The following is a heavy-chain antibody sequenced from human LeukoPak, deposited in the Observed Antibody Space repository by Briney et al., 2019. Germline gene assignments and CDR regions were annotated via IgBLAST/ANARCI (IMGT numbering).Heavy chain of an antibody. Sequence: SETLSLTCAVSGGSISSYYWSWIRQPPGNGLEWIGYIYYSGSTNYNPSLKSRVTISVDTSKNQFSLKLSSVTAADTAVYYCASPHPYYYDSSGYPLASWGQGTLVTVSS. CDR1: GGSISSYY. V-gene: IGHV4-59*08. CDR3: ASPHPYYYDSSGYPLAS. J-gene: IGHJ5*02. D-gene: IGHD3-22*01. CDR2: IYYSGST.